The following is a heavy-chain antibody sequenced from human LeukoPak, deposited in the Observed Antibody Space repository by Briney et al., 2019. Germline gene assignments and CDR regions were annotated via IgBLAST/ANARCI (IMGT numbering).Heavy chain of an antibody. CDR2: IYYSGST. CDR3: AREYYDSTTVTETNAFDI. Sequence: SETLSLTCTVSGGSISSGDYYWSWIRQPPGKGLEWIGYIYYSGSTYYNPSLKSRVTISVDTSKNQFSLKLSSVTAADTAVYYCAREYYDSTTVTETNAFDIWGQGTMVTVSS. CDR1: GGSISSGDYY. D-gene: IGHD3-22*01. V-gene: IGHV4-30-4*01. J-gene: IGHJ3*02.